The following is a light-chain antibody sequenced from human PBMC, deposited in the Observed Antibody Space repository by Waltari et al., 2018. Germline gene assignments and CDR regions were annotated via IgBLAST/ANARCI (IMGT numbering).Light chain of an antibody. CDR3: QSYDSTLSVLYV. CDR2: DTT. V-gene: IGLV1-40*01. J-gene: IGLJ1*01. Sequence: QSVLTQPPSVSGAPGQRVTIPCTGSRTNTGAGYDVLWYQQLPGTAPKLIISDTTNRPSGVPDRFSGSKSGASASLAITGLQPEDEADYFCQSYDSTLSVLYVFGTGTKVTVL. CDR1: RTNTGAGYD.